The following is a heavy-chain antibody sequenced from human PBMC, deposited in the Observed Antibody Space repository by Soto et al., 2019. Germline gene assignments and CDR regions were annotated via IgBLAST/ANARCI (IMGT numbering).Heavy chain of an antibody. V-gene: IGHV4-34*01. D-gene: IGHD6-6*01. CDR3: ARLVPYYYYYMDV. CDR1: GGSFSGYY. J-gene: IGHJ6*03. CDR2: INHSGST. Sequence: QVQLQQWGAGLLKPSETLSLTCAVYGGSFSGYYWSWIRQPPGKGLEWIGEINHSGSTNYNPSLKSRVTIPVDTSKNQFSLQLSSVTAADTAVYYCARLVPYYYYYMDVWGKGTTVTVSS.